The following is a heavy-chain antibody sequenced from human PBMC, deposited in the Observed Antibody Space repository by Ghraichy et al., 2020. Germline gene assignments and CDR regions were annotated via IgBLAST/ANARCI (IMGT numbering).Heavy chain of an antibody. V-gene: IGHV3-23*01. D-gene: IGHD6-13*01. CDR1: GFTFSSYA. Sequence: GSLRLSCAASGFTFSSYAMSWVRQAPGKGLEWVSVISGSGGSTYYADSVKGRFTISRDNSKNTLYLQMNSLRAEDTAVYYCAKDRSGSRWYRAFDYWGQGTLVTVSS. CDR3: AKDRSGSRWYRAFDY. J-gene: IGHJ4*02. CDR2: ISGSGGST.